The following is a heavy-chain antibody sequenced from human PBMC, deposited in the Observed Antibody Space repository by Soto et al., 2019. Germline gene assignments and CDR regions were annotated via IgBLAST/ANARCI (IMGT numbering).Heavy chain of an antibody. D-gene: IGHD2-21*02. CDR1: GGPFSGYI. CDR3: ARDLWGYCGTDCYPLDV. Sequence: SDTLSLTFDVYGGPFSGYIWTRIRQTPGKGLQWIGQINHSGSANYNPSLKSRVTISVHTSKNQFSLKLNSVTAADTAVYYCARDLWGYCGTDCYPLDVWGQGTTVT. J-gene: IGHJ6*02. CDR2: INHSGSA. V-gene: IGHV4-34*01.